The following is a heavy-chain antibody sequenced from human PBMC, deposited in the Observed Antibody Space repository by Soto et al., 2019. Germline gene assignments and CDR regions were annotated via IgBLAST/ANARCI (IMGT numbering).Heavy chain of an antibody. J-gene: IGHJ6*02. V-gene: IGHV1-69*13. CDR2: IIPIFGTA. Sequence: SVKVSCKASGGTFSSYAISWVRQAPGQGLEWMGGIIPIFGTANYAQKFQGRVTITADESTSTAYMELSSLRSEDTAVYYCARDFARITGTTSYGMDVWGQGTTVTVSS. D-gene: IGHD1-20*01. CDR3: ARDFARITGTTSYGMDV. CDR1: GGTFSSYA.